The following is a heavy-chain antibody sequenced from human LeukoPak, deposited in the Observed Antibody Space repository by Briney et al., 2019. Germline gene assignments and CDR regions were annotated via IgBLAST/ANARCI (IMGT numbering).Heavy chain of an antibody. J-gene: IGHJ4*02. D-gene: IGHD5-12*01. CDR3: AKDGYSGVADY. CDR1: GFTFSSYA. CDR2: ISDSAGRS. V-gene: IGHV3-23*01. Sequence: GSLRLSCAASGFTFSSYAMSWVRQAPGKGLERVSGISDSAGRSYYADSVKGRFTISRDNSKSTLYLQMNSLRAEDTAVYYCAKDGYSGVADYWGQGTLVTVSS.